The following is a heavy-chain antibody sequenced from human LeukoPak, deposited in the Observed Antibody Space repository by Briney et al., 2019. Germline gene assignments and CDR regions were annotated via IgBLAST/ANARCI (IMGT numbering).Heavy chain of an antibody. Sequence: PGGSLRLSCAASGFTFNTYTMNWVRQAPGKGLEWVSYISGSSGIIDYADSVRGRFTISRDNAKNSLYLQMNSLRAEDTAVYYCARDHSSGYNWFDPWGQGTLVTVSS. CDR2: ISGSSGII. CDR3: ARDHSSGYNWFDP. CDR1: GFTFNTYT. J-gene: IGHJ5*02. V-gene: IGHV3-48*01. D-gene: IGHD6-19*01.